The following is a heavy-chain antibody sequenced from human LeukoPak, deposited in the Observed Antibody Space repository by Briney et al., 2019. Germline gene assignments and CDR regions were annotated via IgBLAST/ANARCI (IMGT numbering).Heavy chain of an antibody. CDR1: GGSISSYY. J-gene: IGHJ6*03. CDR2: IYYSGST. D-gene: IGHD2-2*01. V-gene: IGHV4-59*01. CDR3: ARVLPAARHYYYYYYMDV. Sequence: SETLSLTCTVSGGSISSYYWGWIRQPPGKGLEWIGYIYYSGSTNYNPSLKSRVTISVDTSKNQFSLKLSSVTAADTAVYYCARVLPAARHYYYYYYMDVWGKGTTVTVSS.